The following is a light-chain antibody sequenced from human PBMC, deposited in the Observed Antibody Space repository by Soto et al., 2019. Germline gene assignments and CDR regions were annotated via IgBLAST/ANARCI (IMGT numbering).Light chain of an antibody. J-gene: IGKJ3*01. CDR2: DAS. V-gene: IGKV3-11*01. CDR3: QQRSNWPPKFT. Sequence: EIVLTQSPATLSVSPGERATLSCRASQSVSSYLVWYQQKPGQAPRLLIYDASNRATGIPARFSGSGSGTDFTLTISSLEPEDFAVYYCQQRSNWPPKFTFGPGTKVDIK. CDR1: QSVSSY.